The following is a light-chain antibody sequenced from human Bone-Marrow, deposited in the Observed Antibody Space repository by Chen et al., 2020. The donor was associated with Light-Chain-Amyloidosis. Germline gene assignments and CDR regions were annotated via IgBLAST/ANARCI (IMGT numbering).Light chain of an antibody. CDR3: QSADSSGTYEVI. J-gene: IGLJ2*01. V-gene: IGLV3-25*03. Sequence: SYELTQPPSVSVSPGQTARTTCPGDDLPTKYAYWYQQKPGQAPVLVIHRDIERPSGISERFSGSSSGTTATLTISGVQAEDEADYHCQSADSSGTYEVIFGGGTKLTVL. CDR1: DLPTKY. CDR2: RDI.